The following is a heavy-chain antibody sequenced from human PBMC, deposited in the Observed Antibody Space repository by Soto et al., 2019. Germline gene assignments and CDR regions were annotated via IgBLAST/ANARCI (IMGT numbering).Heavy chain of an antibody. J-gene: IGHJ4*02. D-gene: IGHD6-19*01. CDR1: GFTFSGYS. CDR2: ITGTGVTT. CDR3: AKLSSGFYKRFDC. Sequence: GGSLRLSCAASGFTFSGYSMSWVRQAPWKGLQCVSTITGTGVTTKYADSVTGRFIISRDRSTKTVYLQMDSLRAEDTAVYYCAKLSSGFYKRFDCFGRRTLLAVCS. V-gene: IGHV3-23*01.